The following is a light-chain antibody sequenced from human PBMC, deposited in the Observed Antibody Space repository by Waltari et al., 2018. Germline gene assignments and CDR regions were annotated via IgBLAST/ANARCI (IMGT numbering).Light chain of an antibody. Sequence: QSALTQPASVSGSPGQSITISCTGTSSDVGSYNLVSWYQQHPGKGPKLMIDEVSKRPSGVSNRFSGSKSGNMAALTISGLQAEDEAEYYCCSYAGSKFYVFGTGTKVTVL. V-gene: IGLV2-23*02. CDR1: SSDVGSYNL. J-gene: IGLJ1*01. CDR2: EVS. CDR3: CSYAGSKFYV.